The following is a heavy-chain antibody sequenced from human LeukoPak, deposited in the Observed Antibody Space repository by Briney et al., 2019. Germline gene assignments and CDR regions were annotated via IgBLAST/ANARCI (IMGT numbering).Heavy chain of an antibody. Sequence: SGPTLVKPTQTVTLTCTLSGFSLSTTGTSVSWFRQPPGKALEWLSRIDWDDDKYYSTSLKTRLTISKDTSKNQVVLTMTNMDPVDTGTYYCARVPSYIDRTGVFDFWGQGTLVTVSS. J-gene: IGHJ4*02. CDR3: ARVPSYIDRTGVFDF. CDR2: IDWDDDK. V-gene: IGHV2-70*11. CDR1: GFSLSTTGTS. D-gene: IGHD2-8*02.